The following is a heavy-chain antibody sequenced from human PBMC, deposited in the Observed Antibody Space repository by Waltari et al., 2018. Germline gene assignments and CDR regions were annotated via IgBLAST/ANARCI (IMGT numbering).Heavy chain of an antibody. CDR1: GFTFSSYS. CDR2: ITSLSCYV. V-gene: IGHV3-21*01. CDR3: TRESGWRLRNCYYIVH. Sequence: EVQLVESGGGLVKPGGSLRLSCAASGFTFSSYSMKWVRQVPGKCTELVSPITSLSCYVYPSNPVMDQYTISGMNARNSLFPQTNSLAAEPAAMYYFTRESGWRLRNCYYIVHWGKGTTVTISS. D-gene: IGHD4-17*01. J-gene: IGHJ6*03.